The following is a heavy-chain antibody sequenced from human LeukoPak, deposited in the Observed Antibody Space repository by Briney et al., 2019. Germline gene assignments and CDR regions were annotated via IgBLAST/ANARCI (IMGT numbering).Heavy chain of an antibody. D-gene: IGHD6-25*01. CDR3: ARERLQDDYYYYGMDV. CDR1: GYTFTSYA. V-gene: IGHV7-4-1*02. J-gene: IGHJ6*02. Sequence: ASVKVSCKASGYTFTSYAMNWVRQAPGQGLEWMGWINTNTGNPTYAQGFTGRFVFSLDTSVSTAYLQISSLKAEDTAVYYCARERLQDDYYYYGMDVWGQGTTVTVSS. CDR2: INTNTGNP.